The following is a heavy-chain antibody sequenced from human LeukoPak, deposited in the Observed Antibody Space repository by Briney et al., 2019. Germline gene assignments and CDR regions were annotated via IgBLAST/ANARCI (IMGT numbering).Heavy chain of an antibody. CDR1: GYTFTGYY. CDR3: ARGRRSSSSSGSIDDY. D-gene: IGHD6-6*01. CDR2: INPNSGGT. Sequence: ASVKGSCKASGYTFTGYYMHWVGQAPGQGLEWMGRINPNSGGTNYAQKFQGRVTMTRDTSISTAYMELSRLRSDDTAVYYCARGRRSSSSSGSIDDYWGQGTLVTVSS. V-gene: IGHV1-2*06. J-gene: IGHJ4*02.